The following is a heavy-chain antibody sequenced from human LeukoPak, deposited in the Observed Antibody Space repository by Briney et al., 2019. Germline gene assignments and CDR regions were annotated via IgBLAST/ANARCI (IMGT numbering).Heavy chain of an antibody. CDR3: TRVGYIDEGIDY. J-gene: IGHJ4*02. CDR2: IKQDGSKK. D-gene: IGHD5-24*01. Sequence: LSGGSLRLSCVASGFPFSSYWMTWVRQAPAKGLEWVANIKQDGSKKSYVDSVKGRFTIPRDNAKNSLYLQMNSLRAEDTAIYYCTRVGYIDEGIDYWGQGTLVTVSS. V-gene: IGHV3-7*04. CDR1: GFPFSSYW.